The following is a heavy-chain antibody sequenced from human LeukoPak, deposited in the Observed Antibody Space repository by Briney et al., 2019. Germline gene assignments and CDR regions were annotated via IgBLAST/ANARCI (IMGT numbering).Heavy chain of an antibody. D-gene: IGHD6-13*01. CDR1: GFTFSSYS. J-gene: IGHJ4*02. Sequence: GGSLRLSCAASGFTFSSYSMNWVRQAPGKGLEWVSSISSSSSYIYYADSVRGRFTISRDNAKNSLYLQMNSLRAEDTAVYHCARPGYSSSWYYFDYWGQGTLVTVSS. V-gene: IGHV3-21*01. CDR2: ISSSSSYI. CDR3: ARPGYSSSWYYFDY.